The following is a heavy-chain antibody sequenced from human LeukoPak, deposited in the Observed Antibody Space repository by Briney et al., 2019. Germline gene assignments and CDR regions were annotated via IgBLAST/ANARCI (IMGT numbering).Heavy chain of an antibody. J-gene: IGHJ5*02. Sequence: ASVKVSCKASGYTFTTYDINWVRQGTGQGLEWMGWMNPNSGNTGYAQKFQGRVTITRDTSISTAYMELRSLRSEDTAVYYCARDYGGNSGWLDPWGQGTLVTVSS. CDR3: ARDYGGNSGWLDP. CDR1: GYTFTTYD. V-gene: IGHV1-8*03. CDR2: MNPNSGNT. D-gene: IGHD4-23*01.